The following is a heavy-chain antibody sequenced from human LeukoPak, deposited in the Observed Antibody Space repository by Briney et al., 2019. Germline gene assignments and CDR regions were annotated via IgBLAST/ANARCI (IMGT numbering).Heavy chain of an antibody. D-gene: IGHD2-2*01. V-gene: IGHV4-30-2*01. CDR1: GGSISSGGYY. CDR2: IYHSGST. CDR3: ARRASSKYQLLLMDV. J-gene: IGHJ6*04. Sequence: PSETLSLTCTVSGGSISSGGYYWSWIRQPPGKGLEWIGYIYHSGSTYYNPSLKSRVTISVDRSKNQFSLKLSSVTAADTAVYYRARRASSKYQLLLMDVWGKGTTVTVSS.